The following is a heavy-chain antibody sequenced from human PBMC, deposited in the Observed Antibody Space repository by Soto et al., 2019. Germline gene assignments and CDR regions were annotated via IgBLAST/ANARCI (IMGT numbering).Heavy chain of an antibody. Sequence: EVQLVESGGGLVQPGRSLRLSCAASGFTFDDYVMHWVRQAPGKGLEWVSGISWNSGSIGYAYSVKGRFTISRDNAKNTQYLHMTSLRAEDTALYYCAKDGQEAAGYYYHYYMDVWGKGTKVTVSS. CDR3: AKDGQEAAGYYYHYYMDV. CDR2: ISWNSGSI. CDR1: GFTFDDYV. V-gene: IGHV3-9*01. J-gene: IGHJ6*03. D-gene: IGHD6-13*01.